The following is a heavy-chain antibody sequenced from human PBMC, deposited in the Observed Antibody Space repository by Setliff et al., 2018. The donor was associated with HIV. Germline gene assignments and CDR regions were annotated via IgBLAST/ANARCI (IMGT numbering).Heavy chain of an antibody. Sequence: GASVKVSCKASGYTFTSSAINWVRQATGQGLEWMGWMNPNSGNTDYAQKFQGRVTMTRDTSIKTAYMELSSLRSEDTDVYYCARGAWYTSGWDSSRYLDVWGKGTTVTVSS. D-gene: IGHD6-19*01. CDR1: GYTFTSSA. J-gene: IGHJ6*03. V-gene: IGHV1-8*02. CDR2: MNPNSGNT. CDR3: ARGAWYTSGWDSSRYLDV.